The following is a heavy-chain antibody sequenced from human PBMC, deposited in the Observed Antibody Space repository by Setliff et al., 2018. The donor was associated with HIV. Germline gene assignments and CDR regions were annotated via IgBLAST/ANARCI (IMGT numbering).Heavy chain of an antibody. CDR2: IGGSGGGT. CDR3: ATDGA. Sequence: GGSLRLSCAASGFTFSSYAMRWVRQAPGKGLEWVSGIGGSGGGTTYADSVRGRFAISRDNTKNTVYLQMNSLRAEDTAVYYCATDGAWGQGTLVTVSS. V-gene: IGHV3-23*01. CDR1: GFTFSSYA. J-gene: IGHJ5*02. D-gene: IGHD3-16*01.